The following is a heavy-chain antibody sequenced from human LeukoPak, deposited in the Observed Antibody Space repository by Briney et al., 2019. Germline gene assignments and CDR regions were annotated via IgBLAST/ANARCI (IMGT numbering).Heavy chain of an antibody. Sequence: GGSLRLSCAASGFTFSSYAMHWVRQAPGKGLEWVAVISYDGSNKYYADSVQGGFTISRDNSKNTLYLQMNSLRAEDTAVYYCARGFDGVWLVGNYYYGMDVWGQGTTVTVSS. CDR3: ARGFDGVWLVGNYYYGMDV. CDR2: ISYDGSNK. D-gene: IGHD6-19*01. J-gene: IGHJ6*02. V-gene: IGHV3-30-3*01. CDR1: GFTFSSYA.